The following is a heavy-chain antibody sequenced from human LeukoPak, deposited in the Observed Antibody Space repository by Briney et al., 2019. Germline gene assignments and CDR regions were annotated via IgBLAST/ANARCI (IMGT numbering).Heavy chain of an antibody. J-gene: IGHJ5*02. CDR1: GFTFNNAW. D-gene: IGHD3-3*01. CDR2: ISSSSSYI. V-gene: IGHV3-21*01. Sequence: GGSLRLSCAASGFTFNNAWMSWVRQAPGKGLEWVSSISSSSSYIYYADSVKGRFTISRDNAKNSLYLQMNSLRAEDTAVYYCARDTYDFWSGTTTNWFDPWGQGTLVTVSS. CDR3: ARDTYDFWSGTTTNWFDP.